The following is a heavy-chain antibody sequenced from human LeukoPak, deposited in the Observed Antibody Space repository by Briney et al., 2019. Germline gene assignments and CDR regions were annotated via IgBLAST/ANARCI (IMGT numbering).Heavy chain of an antibody. CDR3: AKDLVKDIVVVPADSDY. Sequence: GGSLRLSCAASGFTFSSYGMHWVRQAPGKGLEWVAFIRYDGSNKYYADSVKGRFTISRDNSKNTLHLQMNSLRAEDTAVYYCAKDLVKDIVVVPADSDYWGQGTLVTVSS. J-gene: IGHJ4*02. CDR1: GFTFSSYG. V-gene: IGHV3-30*02. D-gene: IGHD2-2*01. CDR2: IRYDGSNK.